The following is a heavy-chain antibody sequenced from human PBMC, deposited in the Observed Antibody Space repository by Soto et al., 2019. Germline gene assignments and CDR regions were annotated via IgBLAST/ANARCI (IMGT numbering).Heavy chain of an antibody. CDR1: GYTFTSYG. CDR2: ISAYNGNT. Sequence: ASVKVSCKASGYTFTSYGISWVRQAPGQGLEWMGWISAYNGNTNYAQKLQGRVTMTTDTSTSTAYMELRSLISDVTAVYYCARVVFYDILTGPFDYWGQGTLVTVSS. D-gene: IGHD3-9*01. J-gene: IGHJ4*02. V-gene: IGHV1-18*01. CDR3: ARVVFYDILTGPFDY.